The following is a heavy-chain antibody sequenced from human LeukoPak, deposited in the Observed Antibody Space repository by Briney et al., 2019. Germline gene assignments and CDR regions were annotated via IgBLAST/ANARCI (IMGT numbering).Heavy chain of an antibody. J-gene: IGHJ4*02. Sequence: PSETLSLTCTVSGGSISSYYWTWIRQPPGKGLEWIGYIYHTGSSNYNPSLESRVIISVDTSKSQFSLKLNSVTAADTAVYYCARGDPYHFDSWGQGTLVTVSS. CDR3: ARGDPYHFDS. CDR2: IYHTGSS. CDR1: GGSISSYY. V-gene: IGHV4-59*01.